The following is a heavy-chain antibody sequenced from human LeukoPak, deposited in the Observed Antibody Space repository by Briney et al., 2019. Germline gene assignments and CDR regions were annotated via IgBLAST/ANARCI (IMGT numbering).Heavy chain of an antibody. J-gene: IGHJ4*02. V-gene: IGHV3-21*01. D-gene: IGHD6-19*01. CDR2: ISSSSSYI. CDR1: GFTFSSYS. Sequence: PGGSLRLSCAASGFTFSSYSMNWVRQAPGKGLEWVSSISSSSSYIYYADSVKGRFTISRDNAKNSLYLQMNSLRAEDTAVYYCARINSGWPYYFDYWGQGTLVTVSS. CDR3: ARINSGWPYYFDY.